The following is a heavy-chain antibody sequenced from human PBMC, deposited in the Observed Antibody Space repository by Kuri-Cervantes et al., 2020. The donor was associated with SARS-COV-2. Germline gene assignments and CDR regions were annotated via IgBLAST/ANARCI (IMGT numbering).Heavy chain of an antibody. CDR2: ISGSGGST. J-gene: IGHJ6*02. V-gene: IGHV3-23*01. Sequence: GESLKISCAASGFTFSSHAMSWVRQAPGKGLEWVSAISGSGGSTYYADSVKGRFTISRDNSKNTLYLQMNSLRAEDTAVYYCATEGSHYDFWSGYYTGREYYYGMDVWGQGTTVTVSS. CDR3: ATEGSHYDFWSGYYTGREYYYGMDV. D-gene: IGHD3-3*01. CDR1: GFTFSSHA.